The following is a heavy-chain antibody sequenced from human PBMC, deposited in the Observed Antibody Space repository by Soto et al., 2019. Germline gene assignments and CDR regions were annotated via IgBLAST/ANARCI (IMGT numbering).Heavy chain of an antibody. J-gene: IGHJ4*02. CDR3: ARGMVAVAGTDY. V-gene: IGHV4-34*01. CDR2: INHSGST. Sequence: SETLSLTCAVYGGSFSGYYWSWIRQPPGKGLEWIGEINHSGSTNYNPSLKSRVTISVDTSKNQFSLKLSSVTAADTAVYYCARGMVAVAGTDYWGQGTLVTVSS. D-gene: IGHD6-19*01. CDR1: GGSFSGYY.